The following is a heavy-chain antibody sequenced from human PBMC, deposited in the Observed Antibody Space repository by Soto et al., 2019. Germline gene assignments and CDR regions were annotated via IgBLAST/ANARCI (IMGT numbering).Heavy chain of an antibody. J-gene: IGHJ6*02. CDR3: AKAPPSGSYWGGYYYYYGMDV. D-gene: IGHD1-26*01. CDR1: GFTFSSYA. V-gene: IGHV3-23*01. CDR2: ISGSGGST. Sequence: GGSLRLSCAASGFTFSSYAMSWVRQAPGKGLGWVSAISGSGGSTYYADSVKGRFTISRDNSKNTLYLQMNSLRAEDTAVYYWAKAPPSGSYWGGYYYYYGMDVWGQGTTVTVSS.